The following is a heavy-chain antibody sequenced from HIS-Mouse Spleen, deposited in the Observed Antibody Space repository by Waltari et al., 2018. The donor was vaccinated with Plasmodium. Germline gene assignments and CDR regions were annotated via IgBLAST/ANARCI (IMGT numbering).Heavy chain of an antibody. CDR1: GYTFTGYY. J-gene: IGHJ4*02. CDR3: ARAPDTAMVFDY. CDR2: INPNSGGT. Sequence: QVQLVQSGAEVTKPGAPVKVSCKASGYTFTGYYMPWGRQAPGQGLEWMGWINPNSGGTNYAQKFQGRVTMTRDTSISTAYMELSRLRSDDTAVYYCARAPDTAMVFDYWGQGTLVTVSS. D-gene: IGHD5-18*01. V-gene: IGHV1-2*02.